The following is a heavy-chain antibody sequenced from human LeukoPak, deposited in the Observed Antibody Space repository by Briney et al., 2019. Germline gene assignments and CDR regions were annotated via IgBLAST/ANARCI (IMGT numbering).Heavy chain of an antibody. CDR3: AKDLLRAAAGGAPASLGY. J-gene: IGHJ4*02. Sequence: GGSLRLSCAASGFTFSSYGMHWVRQAPGKGLEWVAFIRYDGSNKYYADSVKGRFTISRDNSKNTLYLQMNSLRAEDTAVYYCAKDLLRAAAGGAPASLGYWGQGTLVTVSS. D-gene: IGHD6-13*01. CDR2: IRYDGSNK. CDR1: GFTFSSYG. V-gene: IGHV3-30*02.